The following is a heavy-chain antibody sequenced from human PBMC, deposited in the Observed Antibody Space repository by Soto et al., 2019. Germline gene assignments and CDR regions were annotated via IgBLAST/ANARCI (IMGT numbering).Heavy chain of an antibody. CDR1: GGSISSFY. Sequence: SATRSLTCTVSGGSISSFYWSWIRQPPGKALEWIGYIYDSGRTNYNPSLNSRVTISVDTSKSRFSLTLSSVTAADTAVYYCARTRRSGKSPNDFDSWGKGIMVPVSS. CDR3: ARTRRSGKSPNDFDS. CDR2: IYDSGRT. J-gene: IGHJ6*04. V-gene: IGHV4-59*13. D-gene: IGHD6-25*01.